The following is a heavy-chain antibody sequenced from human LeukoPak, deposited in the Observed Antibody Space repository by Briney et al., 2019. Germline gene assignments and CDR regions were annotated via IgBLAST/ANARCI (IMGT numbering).Heavy chain of an antibody. J-gene: IGHJ5*02. CDR2: VSGSGANT. CDR1: GFTFSNYG. CDR3: AKSGSGSYS. V-gene: IGHV3-23*01. D-gene: IGHD1-26*01. Sequence: GGTLRLSCAASGFTFSNYGMGWVRQTPGKGLEWLSSVSGSGANTYYADSVKGRFTISRDNSRDRIYLQMNSLRTDDTAVYYCAKSGSGSYSWGQGTLVTVSS.